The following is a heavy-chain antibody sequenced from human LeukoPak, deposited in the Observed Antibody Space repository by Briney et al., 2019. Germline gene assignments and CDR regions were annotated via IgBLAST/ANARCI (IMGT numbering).Heavy chain of an antibody. D-gene: IGHD3-9*01. CDR1: GFTFDDYA. CDR2: ISWNSGSI. CDR3: AKGGLGRYPDY. Sequence: GGSLRLPCAASGFTFDDYAMHWVRQAPGKGLEWVSGISWNSGSIGYADSVKGRFTISRDNAKNSLYLQMNSLRAEDTALYYCAKGGLGRYPDYWGQGTLVTVSS. V-gene: IGHV3-9*01. J-gene: IGHJ4*02.